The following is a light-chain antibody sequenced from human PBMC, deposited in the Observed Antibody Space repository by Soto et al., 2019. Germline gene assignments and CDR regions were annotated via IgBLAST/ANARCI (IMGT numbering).Light chain of an antibody. CDR2: EVS. CDR3: SSYTSSITYV. J-gene: IGLJ1*01. CDR1: GSDVGGYNY. Sequence: QSALTQPASVSGSPGQSITISCTGTGSDVGGYNYVSWYQQHPGKAPKLMIYEVSNRPSGVSNRCSGSKSGSTASLTISVLQAEDEAYYYCSSYTSSITYVFGTGTKLTVL. V-gene: IGLV2-14*01.